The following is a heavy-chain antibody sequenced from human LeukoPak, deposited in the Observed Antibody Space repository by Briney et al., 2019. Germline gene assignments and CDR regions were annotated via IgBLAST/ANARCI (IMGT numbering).Heavy chain of an antibody. CDR3: ANGGTYSSGP. D-gene: IGHD3-22*01. CDR1: GFTFSNSW. V-gene: IGHV3-7*01. CDR2: IKPDGSAQ. Sequence: GGSLRLSCAASGFTFSNSWVSWVRQAPGKGLEWVATIKPDGSAQYYVDSVKGRFTISRDNAKNSLFLQINSLRAEDTAVYYCANGGTYSSGPWGQGTLVTVSS. J-gene: IGHJ5*02.